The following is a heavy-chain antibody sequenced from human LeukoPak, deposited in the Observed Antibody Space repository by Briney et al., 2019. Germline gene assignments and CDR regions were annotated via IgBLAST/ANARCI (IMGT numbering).Heavy chain of an antibody. CDR2: IRQDGSEK. V-gene: IGHV3-7*01. D-gene: IGHD6-13*01. Sequence: PGGSLRLSCAVSGFSFDTYWMTWVRQAPGKGLEWVANIRQDGSEKYYVDSVKGRFTISRDNAKNSLYLQMNSLRAEDTAVYYCAKGTLPYHSSSWSSFDYWGQGTLVTVSS. J-gene: IGHJ4*02. CDR3: AKGTLPYHSSSWSSFDY. CDR1: GFSFDTYW.